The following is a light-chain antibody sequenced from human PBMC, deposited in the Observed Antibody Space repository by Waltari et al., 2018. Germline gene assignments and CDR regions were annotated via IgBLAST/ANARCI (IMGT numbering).Light chain of an antibody. V-gene: IGLV3-21*04. CDR2: SDS. J-gene: IGLJ2*01. CDR3: LVWHSTIDHQGV. CDR1: NLGSNS. Sequence: SYVVTQSPSVSVAPGETARITCGGDNLGSNSLHWYQQRPGQAPVLVIVSDSDRPSGIPARLSDSNTGKTATLTSSWVEAEDEADYYCLVWHSTIDHQGVFGGGTKLTVL.